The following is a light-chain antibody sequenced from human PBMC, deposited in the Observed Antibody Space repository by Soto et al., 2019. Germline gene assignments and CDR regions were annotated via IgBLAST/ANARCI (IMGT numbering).Light chain of an antibody. V-gene: IGLV2-14*01. Sequence: QSVLTQPASVSGSPGQSITISCTGTSGDVGGYYYVSWYQQLPGKAPKLMISEVSNRPSGVSNRFSGSKSGNTASLTISGLQAAEEADYYCSSSKAGGTIFGNGTKVTV. CDR2: EVS. J-gene: IGLJ1*01. CDR1: SGDVGGYYY. CDR3: SSSKAGGTI.